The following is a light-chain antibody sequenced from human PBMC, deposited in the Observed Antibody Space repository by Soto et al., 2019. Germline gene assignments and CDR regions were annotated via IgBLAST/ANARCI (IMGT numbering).Light chain of an antibody. V-gene: IGKV3-20*01. J-gene: IGKJ1*01. CDR1: ESVSTN. CDR2: GAS. Sequence: EIVLTQSAGTLSLSPGERATLSCRASESVSTNLAWYQQKPGQAPRLLIYGASSRATGIPDRFSGSGSGTDFTLTISRLEPEDFAVYYCQQYGSSPRTFGQGTKVDIK. CDR3: QQYGSSPRT.